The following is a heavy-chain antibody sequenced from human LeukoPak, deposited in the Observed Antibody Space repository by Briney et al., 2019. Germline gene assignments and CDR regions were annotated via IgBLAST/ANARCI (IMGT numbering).Heavy chain of an antibody. CDR2: IKQDGSEK. D-gene: IGHD3-16*01. V-gene: IGHV3-7*01. J-gene: IGHJ4*02. Sequence: GGSLRLSCAASGFTFSSYAMSWVRQAPGKGLEWVANIKQDGSEKYYVDSVKGRFTISRDNAKNSLYLQMNSLRAEDTAVYYCAREGPFRGHVFDYWGQGTLVTVSS. CDR1: GFTFSSYA. CDR3: AREGPFRGHVFDY.